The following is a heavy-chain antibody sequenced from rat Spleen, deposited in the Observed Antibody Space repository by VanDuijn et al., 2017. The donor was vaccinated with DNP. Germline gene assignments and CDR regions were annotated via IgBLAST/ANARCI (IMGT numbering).Heavy chain of an antibody. Sequence: EVQLVESGGGLVQPGNSLKLSCAASGLTFSDYAMAWVRQSPKKGLEWVATIIYDGNRTYYRDSVKGRFTVSRDDAKSSLYLQMDSLRSEDTATYYCTRHIAAISLFDHWGHGVMVTVSS. J-gene: IGHJ2*01. CDR3: TRHIAAISLFDH. D-gene: IGHD1-2*01. V-gene: IGHV5S10*01. CDR2: IIYDGNRT. CDR1: GLTFSDYA.